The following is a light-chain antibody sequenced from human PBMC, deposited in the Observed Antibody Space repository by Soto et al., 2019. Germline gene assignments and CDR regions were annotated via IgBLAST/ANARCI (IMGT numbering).Light chain of an antibody. CDR2: GNS. Sequence: QSVLTQPPSVSGAPGQRVTISCTGSSSNIGAGYDVHWYHHLPGTAPKLLIYGNSNRPSGVPDRFSGSKSGTSASLAITGLQAEDEADYYCQSYDSSLSGGVFGGGTKLTVL. CDR3: QSYDSSLSGGV. J-gene: IGLJ3*02. V-gene: IGLV1-40*01. CDR1: SSNIGAGYD.